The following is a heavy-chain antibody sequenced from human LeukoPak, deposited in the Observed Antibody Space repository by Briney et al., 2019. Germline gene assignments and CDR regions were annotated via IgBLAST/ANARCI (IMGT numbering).Heavy chain of an antibody. CDR1: GFTFSSYW. V-gene: IGHV3-7*01. CDR3: ARSIRLGYCSGGSCNGFDI. Sequence: GGSLRLSCAASGFTFSSYWMSWVRQAPGKGLEWVANIKQDGSEKYYVDSVKGRFTISRDNAKNSLYLQMNSLRAEDTAVYYCARSIRLGYCSGGSCNGFDIWGQGTMVTASS. D-gene: IGHD2-15*01. J-gene: IGHJ3*02. CDR2: IKQDGSEK.